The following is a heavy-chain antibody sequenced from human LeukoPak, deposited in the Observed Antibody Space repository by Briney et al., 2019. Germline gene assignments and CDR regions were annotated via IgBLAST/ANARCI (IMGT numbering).Heavy chain of an antibody. V-gene: IGHV3-11*01. Sequence: GSLRLSCAASGFTFSGYYMSWIRQAPGKGLEWVSYISHSGRTMYYADSVKGRFTISRDNAKNSLYLQMNSLRAGDTAVYYCARDSIVRGNIGNDMDVWGKGTTVTVSS. J-gene: IGHJ6*03. CDR2: ISHSGRTM. CDR3: ARDSIVRGNIGNDMDV. CDR1: GFTFSGYY. D-gene: IGHD2-8*01.